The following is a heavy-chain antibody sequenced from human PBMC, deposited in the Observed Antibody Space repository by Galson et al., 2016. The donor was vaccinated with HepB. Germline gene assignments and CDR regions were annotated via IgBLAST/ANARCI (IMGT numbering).Heavy chain of an antibody. CDR2: ISWNADNI. Sequence: SLRLSCAASGFTINEYGMHWVRQAPGKGLEWVSGISWNADNIDYADSVKGRFTISRDNAETSLYLQMNSLRPEDTAVYYCAKDRDEAAGGFDNWGQGTLVTFAS. V-gene: IGHV3-9*01. CDR1: GFTINEYG. D-gene: IGHD6-13*01. CDR3: AKDRDEAAGGFDN. J-gene: IGHJ4*02.